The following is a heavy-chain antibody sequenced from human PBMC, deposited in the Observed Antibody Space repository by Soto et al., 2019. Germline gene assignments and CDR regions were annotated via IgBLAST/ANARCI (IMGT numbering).Heavy chain of an antibody. V-gene: IGHV3-23*01. D-gene: IGHD3-9*01. J-gene: IGHJ4*02. CDR2: ISGSGGST. CDR1: GFTFSSYA. Sequence: GGSLRLSCAASGFTFSSYAMSWVRQAPGKGLEWVSAISGSGGSTYYADSVKGRFTISRDNSKNTLYLQMNSLRAEDTAVYYCAKESRDYDILTGPTPNWGQGTLVTVSS. CDR3: AKESRDYDILTGPTPN.